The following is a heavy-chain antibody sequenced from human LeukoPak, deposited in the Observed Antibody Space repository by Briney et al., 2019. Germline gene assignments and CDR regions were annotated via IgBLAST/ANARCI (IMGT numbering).Heavy chain of an antibody. V-gene: IGHV1-46*01. CDR1: GYTFTSYY. CDR3: ARDRQQLGTGLLF. Sequence: GASVKVSXKASGYTFTSYYMHWVRQAPGQGLEWMGIINPSGGSTSYAQKFQGRVTMTRDTSTSTVYMELSSLRSEDTAVYYCARDRQQLGTGLLFWGQGTLVTVSS. D-gene: IGHD6-13*01. CDR2: INPSGGST. J-gene: IGHJ4*02.